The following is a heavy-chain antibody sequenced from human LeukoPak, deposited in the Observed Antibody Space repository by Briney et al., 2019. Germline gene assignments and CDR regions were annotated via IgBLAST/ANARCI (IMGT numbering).Heavy chain of an antibody. D-gene: IGHD1-1*01. CDR1: GFSFTKYA. Sequence: PGGSLRVSCAASGFSFTKYAMDWVRQAPGKGLEWVSVFYSSGSTYYADSVKGRFTISRDNSENTLFLQMNTLRAEDTAVYYCARLEKKSYYYMDVWGKGTTVTVSS. J-gene: IGHJ6*03. CDR2: FYSSGST. V-gene: IGHV3-53*01. CDR3: ARLEKKSYYYMDV.